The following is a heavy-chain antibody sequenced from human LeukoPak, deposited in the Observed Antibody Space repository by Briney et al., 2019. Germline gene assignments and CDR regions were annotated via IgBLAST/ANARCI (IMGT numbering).Heavy chain of an antibody. D-gene: IGHD5-12*01. Sequence: RPGGSLRLSCAASGFAFSSYAMSWVRQAPGKGLEWVSSISPDSNYKYYVDSVKGRFTISRDNAKSSLYLQMNSLRAEDTAVYYCVRGGYRGFDCEYWGQGTLVTVSS. CDR3: VRGGYRGFDCEY. V-gene: IGHV3-21*01. CDR2: ISPDSNYK. CDR1: GFAFSSYA. J-gene: IGHJ4*02.